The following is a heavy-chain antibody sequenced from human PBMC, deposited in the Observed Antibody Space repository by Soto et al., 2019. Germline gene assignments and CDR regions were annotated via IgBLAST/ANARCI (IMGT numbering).Heavy chain of an antibody. J-gene: IGHJ4*02. Sequence: GASVKVSCKASGYTVTGYDIHWVRQAPGQGLEWMGWISAYNGNTNYAQKLQGRVTMTTDTSTSTAYMELRSLRSDDTAVYYCARDKITAILDYWGQGTLVTVSS. CDR3: ARDKITAILDY. CDR2: ISAYNGNT. D-gene: IGHD1-20*01. V-gene: IGHV1-18*01. CDR1: GYTVTGYD.